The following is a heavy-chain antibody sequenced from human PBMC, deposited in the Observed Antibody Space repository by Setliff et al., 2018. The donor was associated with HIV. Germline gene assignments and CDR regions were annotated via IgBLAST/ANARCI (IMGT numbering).Heavy chain of an antibody. D-gene: IGHD3-10*01. CDR1: GYTFTVSY. V-gene: IGHV1-2*02. CDR2: INPNSGDT. CDR3: ATDRLIKLIWGVIKELAY. J-gene: IGHJ4*02. Sequence: ASVKVSCKASGYTFTVSYLHWVRQAPGQGLEWMGWINPNSGDTNYAQKFQGRVTMTRDTSISTAYMEPSRLRSDDTAMYYCATDRLIKLIWGVIKELAYWGQGTLVTVSS.